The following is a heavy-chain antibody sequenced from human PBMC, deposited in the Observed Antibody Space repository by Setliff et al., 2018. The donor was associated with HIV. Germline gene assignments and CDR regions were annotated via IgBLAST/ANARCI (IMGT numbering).Heavy chain of an antibody. CDR1: GYTFTAHH. CDR3: ARVVDRDYDFWSAYEY. D-gene: IGHD3-3*01. J-gene: IGHJ4*02. Sequence: ASVKVSCKSSGYTFTAHHIHWVRQAPGQGPEWMGWIIPKSGETSYAEKFRGRVTMTRDTSLSTAYMELSWLTSDDTVVYYCARVVDRDYDFWSAYEYWGQGTMVTVSS. CDR2: IIPKSGET. V-gene: IGHV1-2*02.